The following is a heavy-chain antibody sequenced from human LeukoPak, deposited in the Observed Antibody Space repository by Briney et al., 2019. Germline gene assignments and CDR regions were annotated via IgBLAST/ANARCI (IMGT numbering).Heavy chain of an antibody. D-gene: IGHD3-16*01. CDR1: GGSISSYY. V-gene: IGHV4-59*01. Sequence: SETLSLTCTVSGGSISSYYWGWIRQPPGKGLEWIGYIYYSGSTNYNPSLKSRVTISVDTSKNQFSLKLSSVTAADTVVYYCARALGVGYDDYWGQGTLVTVSS. J-gene: IGHJ4*02. CDR2: IYYSGST. CDR3: ARALGVGYDDY.